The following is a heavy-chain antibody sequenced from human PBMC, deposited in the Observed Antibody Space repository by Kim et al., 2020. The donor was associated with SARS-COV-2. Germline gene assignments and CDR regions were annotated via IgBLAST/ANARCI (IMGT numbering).Heavy chain of an antibody. CDR3: ARHMVREGWFDP. J-gene: IGHJ5*02. Sequence: YSPSFQGQVTISADKSISTAYLQWSSLKASDTAMYYCARHMVREGWFDPWGQGTLVTVSS. V-gene: IGHV5-51*01. D-gene: IGHD3-10*01.